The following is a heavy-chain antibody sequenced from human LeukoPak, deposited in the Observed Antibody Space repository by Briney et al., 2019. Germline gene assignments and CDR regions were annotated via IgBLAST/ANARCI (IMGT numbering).Heavy chain of an antibody. CDR1: GCTFSSYA. Sequence: GGSLRLSCAASGCTFSSYAMNWVRQAPGKGLEWVSSFGTRSTSIYYARSVTGRFIISRDNAKNSLYLQMNSLRAEDTAVYYCARENDQGFHYGGQGTLHTVSS. V-gene: IGHV3-21*01. J-gene: IGHJ4*02. CDR2: FGTRSTSI. CDR3: ARENDQGFHY. D-gene: IGHD3-16*01.